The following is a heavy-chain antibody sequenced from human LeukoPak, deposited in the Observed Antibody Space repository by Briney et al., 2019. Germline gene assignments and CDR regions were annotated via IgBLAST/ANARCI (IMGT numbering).Heavy chain of an antibody. V-gene: IGHV3-11*01. Sequence: GGSLRLSCAASGFTFSKYYMSWIRQAPGKGLEWVAYITSSGSTSYYSDSVRGRFTISKDNTRNSLFLQMNSLRGEDTAVYYCARGDSSPVFFDFWGQGTRVTVSS. CDR3: ARGDSSPVFFDF. CDR2: ITSSGSTS. D-gene: IGHD6-13*01. CDR1: GFTFSKYY. J-gene: IGHJ4*02.